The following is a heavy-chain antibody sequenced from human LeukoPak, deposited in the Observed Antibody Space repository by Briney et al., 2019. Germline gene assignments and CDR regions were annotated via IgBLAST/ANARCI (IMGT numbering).Heavy chain of an antibody. V-gene: IGHV1-2*02. CDR2: INPNSGGT. CDR3: ARDATYRLFDY. Sequence: ASVKVSCKASGYTFTSYDINWVRQATGQGLEWMGWINPNSGGTNYAQKFQGRVTMTRDTSISTAYMELSRLRSDDTAVYYCARDATYRLFDYWGQGTLVTVSS. D-gene: IGHD4-4*01. J-gene: IGHJ4*02. CDR1: GYTFTSYD.